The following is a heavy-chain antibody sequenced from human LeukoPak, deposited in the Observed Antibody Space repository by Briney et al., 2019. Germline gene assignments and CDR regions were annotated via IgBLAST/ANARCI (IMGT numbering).Heavy chain of an antibody. CDR3: AREYSSSSGENWFDP. CDR1: GGSFSGYY. J-gene: IGHJ5*02. CDR2: INHSGST. V-gene: IGHV4-34*01. Sequence: SETLSLTCAVYGGSFSGYYWSWIRQPPGKGLEWIGEINHSGSTNYNPSLKSRVTISVDTSKNQFSLKLSSVTAVDTAVYYCAREYSSSSGENWFDPWGQGTLVTVSS. D-gene: IGHD6-6*01.